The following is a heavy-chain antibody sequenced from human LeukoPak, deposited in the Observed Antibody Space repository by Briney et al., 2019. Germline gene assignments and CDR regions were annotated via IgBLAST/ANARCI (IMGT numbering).Heavy chain of an antibody. CDR2: IYHSGST. CDR1: GGSINSYY. D-gene: IGHD1-1*01. V-gene: IGHV4-59*01. CDR3: ARSSRGTSDYYGMDV. Sequence: SETLSLTCTVSGGSINSYYWSWIRQPPGKGLEWIGYIYHSGSTDYNPSLKSRVIISVDTSQNHFSLKLSSVTAADTAVYYCARSSRGTSDYYGMDVWGQGTTVTVSS. J-gene: IGHJ6*02.